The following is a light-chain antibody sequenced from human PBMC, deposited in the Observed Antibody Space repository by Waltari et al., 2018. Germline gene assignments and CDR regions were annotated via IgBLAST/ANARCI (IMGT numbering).Light chain of an antibody. J-gene: IGKJ2*01. CDR3: QQYNNWPPYT. CDR2: GAS. Sequence: ETVMTQSPDILSVSPGERATLSCRASQSVSSNLAWYQQKPGQAPRLLIYGASTRAAGIPARFSGSGSGTEFTLTISSLQSEDFAVYYCQQYNNWPPYTFGQGTKLDIK. V-gene: IGKV3-15*01. CDR1: QSVSSN.